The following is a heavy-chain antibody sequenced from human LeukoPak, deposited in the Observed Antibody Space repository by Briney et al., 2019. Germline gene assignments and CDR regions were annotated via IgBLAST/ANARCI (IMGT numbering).Heavy chain of an antibody. V-gene: IGHV3-30*19. Sequence: GGSLRLSCAASGFTFSSYGMHWVRQAPGKGLEWVAVISYDGSNKYYADSVKGRFTISRDNSKNTLYLQMNSLRAEDTAVYYCVEGSSGRFDYWGQGTLVTVSS. J-gene: IGHJ4*02. CDR3: VEGSSGRFDY. D-gene: IGHD6-19*01. CDR1: GFTFSSYG. CDR2: ISYDGSNK.